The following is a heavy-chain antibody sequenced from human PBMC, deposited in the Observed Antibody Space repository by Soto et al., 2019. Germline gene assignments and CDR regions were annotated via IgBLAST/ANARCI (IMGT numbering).Heavy chain of an antibody. CDR1: VETITGGYY. V-gene: IGHV4-38-2*01. J-gene: IGHJ4*02. D-gene: IGHD2-15*01. CDR3: ARGWYYFDF. Sequence: SETLSLTCDVSVETITGGYYWGWLRQSPGKGLEWIGSIYYGGTNYYNPSLRSRLAISIDTYKNQFSLRLSSVTAADTARDCCARGWYYFDFWGQGTLVTVSS. CDR2: IYYGGTN.